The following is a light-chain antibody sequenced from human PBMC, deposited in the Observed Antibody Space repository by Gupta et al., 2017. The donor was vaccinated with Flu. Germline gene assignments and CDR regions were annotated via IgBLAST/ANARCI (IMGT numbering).Light chain of an antibody. V-gene: IGKV1-5*03. Sequence: DIPMTQSASTLSASEGDRFTISCRASQNINRWLAWYQHKPGEAPKLLIYKASSLESGVPSRFSGSGSGTEFILTISRLQPDDFATYYCQQYNSYWTFGQGTKV. CDR1: QNINRW. CDR2: KAS. CDR3: QQYNSYWT. J-gene: IGKJ1*01.